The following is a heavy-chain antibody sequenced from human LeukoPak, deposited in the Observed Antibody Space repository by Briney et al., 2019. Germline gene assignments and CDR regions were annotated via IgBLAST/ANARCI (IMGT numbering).Heavy chain of an antibody. Sequence: SETLSLTCAVYGGSFSGYYWSWIRQPPGKGLEWIGEINHSGSTNYNPSLKSRVTISVDTSKNQFSLKLSSVTAADTAVYYCARGTDDYGDSRWGQGTLVTVSS. D-gene: IGHD4-17*01. V-gene: IGHV4-34*01. CDR3: ARGTDDYGDSR. J-gene: IGHJ4*02. CDR2: INHSGST. CDR1: GGSFSGYY.